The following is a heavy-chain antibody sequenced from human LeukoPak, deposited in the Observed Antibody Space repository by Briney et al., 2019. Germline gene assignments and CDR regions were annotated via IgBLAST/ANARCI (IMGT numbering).Heavy chain of an antibody. V-gene: IGHV3-64D*09. CDR2: IGTDGGGT. CDR3: VKAIPAAWGAFDI. J-gene: IGHJ3*02. D-gene: IGHD6-25*01. CDR1: GFTFSNYA. Sequence: GGSLRLSCSASGFTFSNYAIHWVGQAPGKGLEYVSAIGTDGGGTYYADSVKGRFTISRDNSKNTLYLQMSSLRAEDTAVYYCVKAIPAAWGAFDIWGQGTMVIVSS.